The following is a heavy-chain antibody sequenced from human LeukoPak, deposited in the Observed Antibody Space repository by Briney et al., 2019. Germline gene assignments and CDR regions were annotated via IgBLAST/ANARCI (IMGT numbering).Heavy chain of an antibody. D-gene: IGHD5-24*01. CDR2: IYYSGST. J-gene: IGHJ4*02. CDR3: ARLRWLQLIDY. V-gene: IGHV4-59*01. CDR1: GGSISSYY. Sequence: SETLSLTCTVSGGSISSYYWSRIRQPPGKGLEWIGYIYYSGSTNYNPSLKSRVTISVDTSKNQFSLKLSSVTAADTAVYYCARLRWLQLIDYRGQGTLVTVSS.